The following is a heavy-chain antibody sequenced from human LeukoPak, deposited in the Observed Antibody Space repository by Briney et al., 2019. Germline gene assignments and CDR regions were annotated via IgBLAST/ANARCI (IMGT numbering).Heavy chain of an antibody. J-gene: IGHJ4*02. V-gene: IGHV4-61*05. CDR2: IYYSGST. CDR1: GGSISSSSYY. CDR3: ARQSPAAAGQGLDY. Sequence: SETLSVTCTVSGGSISSSSYYWSWIRQPPGKGLEWIGYIYYSGSTNYNPSLKGRVTISVDTSKNQFSLKLTSVTAADTAVYYCARQSPAAAGQGLDYWGQGNLVTVSS. D-gene: IGHD6-13*01.